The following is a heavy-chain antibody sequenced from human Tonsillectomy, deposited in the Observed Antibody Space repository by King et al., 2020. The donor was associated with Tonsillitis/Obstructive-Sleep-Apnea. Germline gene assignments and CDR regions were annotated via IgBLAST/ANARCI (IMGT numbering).Heavy chain of an antibody. D-gene: IGHD1-26*01. Sequence: VQLVESGGGLVKPGGSLRLSCAASGFPFSNAWMNWVRQAPGKGLEWVGRIRSRSDGGTTDNAAPVKGRFTILRDDSKNTLYPQMNSLKIDDTAVYYCTTRAYEWELPPRGSIAFDIWGQGTMVTVSS. V-gene: IGHV3-15*01. CDR2: IRSRSDGGTT. CDR3: TTRAYEWELPPRGSIAFDI. J-gene: IGHJ3*02. CDR1: GFPFSNAW.